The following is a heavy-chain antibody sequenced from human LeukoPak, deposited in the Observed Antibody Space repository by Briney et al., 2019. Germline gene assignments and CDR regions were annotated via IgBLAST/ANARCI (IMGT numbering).Heavy chain of an antibody. CDR3: ARADMVRGIGLFFDRNWFDP. CDR2: INPNSGGT. D-gene: IGHD3-10*01. CDR1: GYTFTGYY. V-gene: IGHV1-2*02. Sequence: ASVKVSCKASGYTFTGYYMHWVRQAPGQGLEWMGWINPNSGGTNYAQKFQGRVTMTRDTSIRTAYMELSRLRSDDTAVYYCARADMVRGIGLFFDRNWFDPWGQGTLVTVSS. J-gene: IGHJ5*02.